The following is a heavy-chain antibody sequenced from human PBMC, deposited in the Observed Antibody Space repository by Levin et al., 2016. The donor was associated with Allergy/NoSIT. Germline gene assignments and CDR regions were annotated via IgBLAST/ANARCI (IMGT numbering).Heavy chain of an antibody. CDR3: ARVPNWNAAIFYFDP. J-gene: IGHJ5*02. Sequence: WIRQPPGKALEWLAHMFSNGEKSFSASLKNRLTISKDTSKSQVVLTMANMGPVDTARYFCARVPNWNAAIFYFDPWGQGTLVTVSS. V-gene: IGHV2-26*01. CDR2: MFSNGEK. D-gene: IGHD1-1*01.